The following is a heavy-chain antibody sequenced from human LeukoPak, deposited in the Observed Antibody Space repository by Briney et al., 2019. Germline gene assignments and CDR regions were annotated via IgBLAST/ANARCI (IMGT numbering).Heavy chain of an antibody. CDR1: GFTFSSYA. J-gene: IGHJ4*02. V-gene: IGHV3-23*01. D-gene: IGHD2-15*01. CDR2: ISGSGGST. Sequence: PGGSLRLSCAASGFTFSSYAMSWVRQAPGKGLEWVSAISGSGGSTYYADSVKGRFTISRDNSKNTLYLQMNSLRAEDTAVYYCAKAKFYCSGGSCYPDYFDYWGQGTLVTVSS. CDR3: AKAKFYCSGGSCYPDYFDY.